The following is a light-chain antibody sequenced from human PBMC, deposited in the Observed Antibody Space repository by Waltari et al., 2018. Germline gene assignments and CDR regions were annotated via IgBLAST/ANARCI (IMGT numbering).Light chain of an antibody. CDR2: DAS. V-gene: IGKV1-12*01. CDR1: QDINNC. J-gene: IGKJ4*01. CDR3: QQAKSFPHT. Sequence: DIQMTQSPSSVSASVGDRVTITCRASQDINNCLAWYQQKPGQAPNLLIYDASSLESGVPSRFSGSGSGADFTRTITSLQSEDFATYYCQQAKSFPHTFGGGTKVEIK.